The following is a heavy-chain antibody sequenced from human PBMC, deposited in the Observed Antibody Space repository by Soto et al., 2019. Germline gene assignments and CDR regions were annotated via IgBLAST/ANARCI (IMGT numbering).Heavy chain of an antibody. CDR1: GGTFSSYA. Sequence: SVKVSCHASGGTFSSYAISWVRQAPGQGLEWMGGIIPIFGTANYAQKFQGRVTITADESTSTAYMELSSLRSEDTAVYYCARERSVDIMAAMNGMDGWGKETTVTV. J-gene: IGHJ6*04. V-gene: IGHV1-69*13. CDR3: ARERSVDIMAAMNGMDG. D-gene: IGHD5-12*01. CDR2: IIPIFGTA.